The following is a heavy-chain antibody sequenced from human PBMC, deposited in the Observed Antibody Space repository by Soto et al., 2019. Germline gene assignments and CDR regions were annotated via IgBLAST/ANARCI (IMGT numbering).Heavy chain of an antibody. J-gene: IGHJ6*02. D-gene: IGHD3-3*01. CDR1: GYTFTSYG. V-gene: IGHV1-18*01. CDR3: ARDTALDFWSGPAMDV. CDR2: ISAYNGNT. Sequence: QVQLVQSGAEVKTPGASVKVSCKASGYTFTSYGISWVRQAPGQGLEWMGWISAYNGNTNYAQKLQGRVTMTTDTSTSTAYMELRSLRSDDTAVYYCARDTALDFWSGPAMDVWGQGTTVTVSS.